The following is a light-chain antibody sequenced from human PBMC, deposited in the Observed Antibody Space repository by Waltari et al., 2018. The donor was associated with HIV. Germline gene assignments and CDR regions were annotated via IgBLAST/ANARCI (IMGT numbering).Light chain of an antibody. J-gene: IGLJ1*01. CDR1: TGAVTSGNY. CDR3: LLYYGGQGYV. Sequence: QTVVTQEPSLTVSPGGTVTLTCASSTGAVTSGNYPNWFQQKPGHAPRALIDSTNKKHSWTPARFSGSLLGGKAALTLSGVQPEDEAEYYCLLYYGGQGYVFGTGTKVTVL. V-gene: IGLV7-43*01. CDR2: STN.